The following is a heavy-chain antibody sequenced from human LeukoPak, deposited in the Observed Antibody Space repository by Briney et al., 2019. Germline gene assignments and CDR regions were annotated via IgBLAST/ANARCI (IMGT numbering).Heavy chain of an antibody. D-gene: IGHD3-10*01. CDR2: INHSGST. Sequence: SETLSLTCAVYGGSFSGYYWSWIRHPPRKGLEWIGEINHSGSTNYNPSLKSRVTISVDTSKNQFSLKLSSVTAADTAVYYCARVGRGITMVRGVRSYYFDYWGQGTLVTVSS. V-gene: IGHV4-34*01. CDR1: GGSFSGYY. CDR3: ARVGRGITMVRGVRSYYFDY. J-gene: IGHJ4*02.